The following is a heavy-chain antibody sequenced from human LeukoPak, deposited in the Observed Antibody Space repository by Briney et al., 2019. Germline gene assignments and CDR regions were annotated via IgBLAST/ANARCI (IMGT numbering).Heavy chain of an antibody. J-gene: IGHJ5*02. CDR2: INPSGSRT. D-gene: IGHD3-22*01. CDR3: ARGTTALPVTLYYYDSSGLNWFDP. Sequence: GAPVRASCTASGYTFTSYYMHGVRQAPGQGLGWMGIINPSGSRTRYAQKFQGRVTMTWDTDSSTGYMELSSLRSEDTAVYYCARGTTALPVTLYYYDSSGLNWFDPWGQGTLVTVSS. V-gene: IGHV1-46*01. CDR1: GYTFTSYY.